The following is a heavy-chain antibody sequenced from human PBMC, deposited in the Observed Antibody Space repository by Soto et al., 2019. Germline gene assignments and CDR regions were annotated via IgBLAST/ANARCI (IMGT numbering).Heavy chain of an antibody. D-gene: IGHD3-9*01. J-gene: IGHJ4*02. CDR2: ISYDGSNK. CDR1: GFTFSSYG. V-gene: IGHV3-30*18. CDR3: AKDRAPLTGYADY. Sequence: GGSLRLSCAASGFTFSSYGMHWVRQAPGKGLEWVAVISYDGSNKYYADSVKGRFTISRDNSKNTLYLQMNSLRAEDTAVYYCAKDRAPLTGYADYWGQGTLVTVSS.